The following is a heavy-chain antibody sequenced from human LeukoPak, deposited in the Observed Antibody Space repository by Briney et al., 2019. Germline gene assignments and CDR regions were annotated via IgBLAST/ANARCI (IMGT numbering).Heavy chain of an antibody. CDR1: GFTFSSYS. Sequence: GVPLRLSCAASGFTFSSYSMHWVRQAPGKGLEWVSSISSSSSYIDYADSVKGQFTISRDNAKNSLYLQMNSLRAEDTAVYYCAREEAEAFDIWGQGTMVTVSS. CDR2: ISSSSSYI. V-gene: IGHV3-21*01. J-gene: IGHJ3*02. CDR3: AREEAEAFDI.